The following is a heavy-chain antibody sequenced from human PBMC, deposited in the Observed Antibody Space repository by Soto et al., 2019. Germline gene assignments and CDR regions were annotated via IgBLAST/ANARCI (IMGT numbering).Heavy chain of an antibody. CDR3: ARGMTTPSHFDY. V-gene: IGHV3-21*01. Sequence: WSLRLSCAASGFTFSSYSMNWVRQAPGNGLEWVSSISSSSSYIYYADSVKGRFTISRDNAKNSLYLQMNSLRAEDTAVYYCARGMTTPSHFDYWGQGTLVTVSS. CDR1: GFTFSSYS. J-gene: IGHJ4*02. CDR2: ISSSSSYI. D-gene: IGHD2-15*01.